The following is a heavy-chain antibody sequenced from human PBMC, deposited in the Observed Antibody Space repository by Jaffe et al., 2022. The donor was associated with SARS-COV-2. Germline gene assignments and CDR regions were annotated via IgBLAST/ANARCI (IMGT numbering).Heavy chain of an antibody. CDR3: ARESYSSGRIGSDY. V-gene: IGHV4-38-2*02. CDR1: GYSISSGYY. J-gene: IGHJ4*02. D-gene: IGHD6-19*01. CDR2: IYHSGST. Sequence: QVQLQESGPGLVKPSETLSLTCTVSGYSISSGYYWGWIRQPPGKGLEWIGSIYHSGSTYYNPSLKSRVTISVDTSKNQFSLKLSSVTAADTAVYYCARESYSSGRIGSDYWGQGTLVTVSS.